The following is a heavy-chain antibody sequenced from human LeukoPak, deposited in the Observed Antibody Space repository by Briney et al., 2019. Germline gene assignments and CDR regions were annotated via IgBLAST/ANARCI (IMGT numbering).Heavy chain of an antibody. CDR1: GYTFTSYD. CDR3: ARGSTYYYDSSGYYYGY. J-gene: IGHJ4*02. D-gene: IGHD3-22*01. Sequence: GASVKVSCKASGYTFTSYDINWVRQAAGQGLEWMGWMNPNSGNTVYAQKFQGRVTMTRNTSISTAYMELSSLRSEDTAVYYCARGSTYYYDSSGYYYGYWGQGTLVTVSS. V-gene: IGHV1-8*01. CDR2: MNPNSGNT.